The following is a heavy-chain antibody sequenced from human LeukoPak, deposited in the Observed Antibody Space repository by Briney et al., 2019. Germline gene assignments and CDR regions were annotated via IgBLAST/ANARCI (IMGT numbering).Heavy chain of an antibody. CDR1: GGSISSSSYY. J-gene: IGHJ5*02. Sequence: SETLSLTCTVSGGSISSSSYYWGWIRQPPGKGLEWIGSIYYSGSTYYNPSLKSRVTMSVDTSKNQFSLKLSSVIAADTAVYYCARDYGITMITTLGWFDPWGQGTLVTVSS. CDR2: IYYSGST. V-gene: IGHV4-39*07. CDR3: ARDYGITMITTLGWFDP. D-gene: IGHD3-22*01.